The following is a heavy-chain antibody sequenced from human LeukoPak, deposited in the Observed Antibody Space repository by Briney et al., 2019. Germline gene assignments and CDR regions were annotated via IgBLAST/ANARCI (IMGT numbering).Heavy chain of an antibody. Sequence: PGGSLRLSCAASGFTFSSYAMSWVRQAPGKGLEWVSSISGGGDHTHYADSVKGRFTISRDNSKSTLYLQMNSLRVEDTAVYYCAKTDRGDSWGQGTLVSVSS. CDR2: ISGGGDHT. J-gene: IGHJ4*02. CDR1: GFTFSSYA. CDR3: AKTDRGDS. V-gene: IGHV3-23*01. D-gene: IGHD1-14*01.